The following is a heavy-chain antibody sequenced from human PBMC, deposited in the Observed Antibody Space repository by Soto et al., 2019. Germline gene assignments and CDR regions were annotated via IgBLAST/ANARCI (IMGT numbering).Heavy chain of an antibody. D-gene: IGHD5-12*01. CDR3: AHTRYSGPEGGMDV. Sequence: GSGPTLVNPTQTLTLTCTFSGFSLSTSGVGVGWIRQPPGKALEWLALIYWNDDKRYSPSLKSRLTITKDTSKNQVVLTMTNMDPVDTATYYCAHTRYSGPEGGMDVWGQGTTVTVSS. CDR1: GFSLSTSGVG. CDR2: IYWNDDK. J-gene: IGHJ6*02. V-gene: IGHV2-5*01.